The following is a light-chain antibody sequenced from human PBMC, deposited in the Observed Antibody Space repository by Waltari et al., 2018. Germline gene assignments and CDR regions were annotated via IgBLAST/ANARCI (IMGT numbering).Light chain of an antibody. V-gene: IGKV1-39*01. CDR3: QQSYGTPPNG. J-gene: IGKJ5*01. Sequence: DIQMTQSPSSLSASIGDRVTITCRTSRSINSFLNCYQQKPGKAPKPLIYACSNLQTDVPSRFSGSGSGTEYTLTISSLQPEDFATYYCQQSYGTPPNGFGQGTRLDI. CDR2: ACS. CDR1: RSINSF.